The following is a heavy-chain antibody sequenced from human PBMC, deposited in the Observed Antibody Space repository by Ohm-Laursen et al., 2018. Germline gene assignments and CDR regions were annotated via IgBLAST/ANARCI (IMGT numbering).Heavy chain of an antibody. V-gene: IGHV1-24*01. CDR3: ATIIAAAGENDAFDI. CDR2: FDPEDGET. Sequence: VSSVKVSCKVSGYTLTELSMHWVRQAPGKGLEWMGGFDPEDGETIYAQKFQGRVTMTEDTSTDTAYMELSSLRSEDTAVYYCATIIAAAGENDAFDIWGQGTMVTVSS. J-gene: IGHJ3*02. D-gene: IGHD6-13*01. CDR1: GYTLTELS.